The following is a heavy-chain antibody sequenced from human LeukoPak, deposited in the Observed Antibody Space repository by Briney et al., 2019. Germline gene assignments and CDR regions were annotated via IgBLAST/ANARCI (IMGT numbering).Heavy chain of an antibody. D-gene: IGHD5-12*01. J-gene: IGHJ4*02. CDR1: GFTFSNAW. Sequence: GGSLRLSCAASGFTFSNAWMSWVRQAPGKGLEWVGRIRSKTDGGTTDYAAPVKGRFTISRDDSKNTLYLQMNSLRAEDTAVYYCAKDRRYSGYDPVDFDYWGQGTLVTVSS. CDR2: IRSKTDGGTT. V-gene: IGHV3-15*01. CDR3: AKDRRYSGYDPVDFDY.